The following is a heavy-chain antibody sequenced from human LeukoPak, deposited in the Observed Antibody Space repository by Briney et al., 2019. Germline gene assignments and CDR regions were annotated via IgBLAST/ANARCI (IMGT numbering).Heavy chain of an antibody. J-gene: IGHJ4*02. CDR2: IIPFLGIA. V-gene: IGHV1-69*04. D-gene: IGHD6-19*01. Sequence: GASVKVSCKASGGTFSSYTISWVRQAPGQGLEWMGRIIPFLGIANYAQKFQGRVTITADKSTSTAYMELSSLRSEDTAVYYCARDPAGAVAGRGDYWGQGTLVTVSS. CDR1: GGTFSSYT. CDR3: ARDPAGAVAGRGDY.